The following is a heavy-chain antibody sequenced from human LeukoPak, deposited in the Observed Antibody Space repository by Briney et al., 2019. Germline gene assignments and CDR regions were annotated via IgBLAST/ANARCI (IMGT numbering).Heavy chain of an antibody. V-gene: IGHV3-53*01. J-gene: IGHJ4*02. Sequence: GGSLRLSCAASGFTFSSYSMHWVRQAPGKGLECVSVIYNGGATYYADSVKGRFTISRDNSKNTLYLQMNSLRAEDTAVYFCAREYGSGTFDWGQGTLVTVSS. D-gene: IGHD2-2*01. CDR1: GFTFSSYS. CDR2: IYNGGAT. CDR3: AREYGSGTFD.